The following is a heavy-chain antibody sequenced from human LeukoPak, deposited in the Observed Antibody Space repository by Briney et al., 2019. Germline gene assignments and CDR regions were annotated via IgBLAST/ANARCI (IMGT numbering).Heavy chain of an antibody. Sequence: PGGSLRLSCTASGFAFGSYAMYWVRQAPGKGLEWVSGIFGSGGSAHYADSVKGRFTISRDNSKNTVYLEMNSLGAEDSAVYYCAETTVGYSSGRFPGWPADYWGQGTLVTVSS. V-gene: IGHV3-23*01. CDR2: IFGSGGSA. CDR1: GFAFGSYA. J-gene: IGHJ4*02. D-gene: IGHD2-15*01. CDR3: AETTVGYSSGRFPGWPADY.